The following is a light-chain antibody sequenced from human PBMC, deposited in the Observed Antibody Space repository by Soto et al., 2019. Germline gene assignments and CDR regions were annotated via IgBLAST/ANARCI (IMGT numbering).Light chain of an antibody. CDR3: QQANSFPLT. CDR1: QAISSW. J-gene: IGKJ4*01. CDR2: SAS. Sequence: DIQMTQSPSSVSASVGDRVTITCRASQAISSWLAWYQQRPGKAPNLLIFSASTLLPGVPSRFSGSGSGTDFTLTISNLQPEDFAIYYCQQANSFPLTFGGGTKLEIK. V-gene: IGKV1-12*01.